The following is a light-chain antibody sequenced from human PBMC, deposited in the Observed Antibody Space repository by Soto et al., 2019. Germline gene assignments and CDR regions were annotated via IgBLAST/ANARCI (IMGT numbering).Light chain of an antibody. CDR3: QRYKKWPPLT. CDR1: QSVSSN. V-gene: IGKV3-15*01. Sequence: EIVMTQSPATLSVSPGERATLSCRASQSVSSNLAWYQQKPAQPPRLLIYGASTRATGIPARFSGSGSGTEFTLTISSLQSEDFAVYYCQRYKKWPPLTFGGGTKVEIK. J-gene: IGKJ4*01. CDR2: GAS.